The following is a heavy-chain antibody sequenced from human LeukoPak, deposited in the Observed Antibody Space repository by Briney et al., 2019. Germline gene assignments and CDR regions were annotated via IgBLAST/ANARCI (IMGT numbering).Heavy chain of an antibody. CDR3: ARHSRDPRSGPSFDY. D-gene: IGHD2-15*01. V-gene: IGHV4-39*01. Sequence: SETLSLTCTVSGGSISRSSYYWGWIRQPPGKGLEWIGSIYYSGSTYYNPSLKSRVTISVDTSKNQFSLKLSSVTAADTTMYYCARHSRDPRSGPSFDYWGQGTLVTVSS. J-gene: IGHJ4*02. CDR1: GGSISRSSYY. CDR2: IYYSGST.